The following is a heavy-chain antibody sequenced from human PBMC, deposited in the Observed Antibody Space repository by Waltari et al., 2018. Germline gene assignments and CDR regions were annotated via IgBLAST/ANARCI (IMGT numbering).Heavy chain of an antibody. Sequence: EVQLVESGGGLVQPGGSLRLSCAASGVTLSRPWIHWVRQSPGKGLMWVSRSNNEGSSTVDADSVRGRFTIYRDDAKNTVSLQMNNLSAEDTALYYCARAGLLGAFDVWGQGTMVTVSS. CDR3: ARAGLLGAFDV. D-gene: IGHD2-15*01. CDR2: SNNEGSST. CDR1: GVTLSRPW. V-gene: IGHV3-74*03. J-gene: IGHJ3*01.